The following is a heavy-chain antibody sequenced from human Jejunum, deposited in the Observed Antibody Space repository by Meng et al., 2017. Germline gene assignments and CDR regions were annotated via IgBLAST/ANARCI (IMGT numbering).Heavy chain of an antibody. CDR3: ASRPVGIRTYYFDC. J-gene: IGHJ4*02. V-gene: IGHV4-4*02. Sequence: QVHLQASGPGLVRPSGTLSLTAAVSGGSITSTKWWSWVRQTPGKGLEWIGEVFHSGTPNYNPSLMSRLTMSVDKSKNQFSLNLTSVTAADTAVYYCASRPVGIRTYYFDCWGQGTLVTVAS. CDR2: VFHSGTP. CDR1: GGSITSTKW. D-gene: IGHD2-21*01.